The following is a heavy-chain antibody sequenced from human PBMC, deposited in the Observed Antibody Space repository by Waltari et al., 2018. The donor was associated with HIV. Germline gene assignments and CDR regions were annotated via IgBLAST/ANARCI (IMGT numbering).Heavy chain of an antibody. CDR2: INPNSGGT. J-gene: IGHJ6*02. CDR1: GYTFTGYY. CDR3: ARVQIGYYYYGMDV. Sequence: QVQLVQSGAEAKKPGASVKVSCKASGYTFTGYYMHWVRQAPGQGLEWMGWINPNSGGTNYAQKFQCRVTMTRDTSISTAYMELSRLRSDDTAVYYCARVQIGYYYYGMDVWGQGTTVTVSS. V-gene: IGHV1-2*02.